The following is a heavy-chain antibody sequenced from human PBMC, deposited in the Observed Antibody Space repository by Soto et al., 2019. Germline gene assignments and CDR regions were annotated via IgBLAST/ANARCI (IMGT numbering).Heavy chain of an antibody. J-gene: IGHJ4*02. V-gene: IGHV3-30*18. CDR3: AKSPNFYCSSPNCYKYYFDH. Sequence: SLRLSCAASGFTFNTYGMHWVRQAPGKGLEWVAVISYDGSEKYYVDSVKGRFTISKDNSKNTLYLQMNSLRPEDTAVYYCAKSPNFYCSSPNCYKYYFDHWGQGTRVTVYS. CDR1: GFTFNTYG. CDR2: ISYDGSEK. D-gene: IGHD2-2*02.